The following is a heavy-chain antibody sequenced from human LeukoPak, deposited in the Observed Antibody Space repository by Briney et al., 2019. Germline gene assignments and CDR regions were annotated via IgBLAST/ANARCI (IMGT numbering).Heavy chain of an antibody. CDR2: IYHSGST. CDR1: GGSISSGGYS. J-gene: IGHJ4*02. D-gene: IGHD6-19*01. Sequence: PSETLSLTCAVSGGSISSGGYSWSWIRQPPGKGLEWIGYIYHSGSTYYNPSPKSRVTISVDRSKNQFSLKLSSVTAADTAVYYRARGSIAVAGTVDYWGQGTLVTVSS. V-gene: IGHV4-30-2*01. CDR3: ARGSIAVAGTVDY.